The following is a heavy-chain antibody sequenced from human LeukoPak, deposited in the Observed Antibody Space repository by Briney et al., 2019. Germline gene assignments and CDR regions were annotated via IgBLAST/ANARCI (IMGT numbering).Heavy chain of an antibody. CDR1: GFTFSSYA. CDR2: IGVGGRST. Sequence: GRSLRLSWAASGFTFSSYAMSWVRLVGGGGRGWVSGIGVGGRSTYCAESVQGRLSNSKDHSRHTLYLQKNPPTAEDPALYCRAKLYGTEAGPGGWYFDLWRRPTLITVPP. CDR3: AKLYGTEAGPGGWYFDL. V-gene: IGHV3-23*01. J-gene: IGHJ2*01. D-gene: IGHD6-13*01.